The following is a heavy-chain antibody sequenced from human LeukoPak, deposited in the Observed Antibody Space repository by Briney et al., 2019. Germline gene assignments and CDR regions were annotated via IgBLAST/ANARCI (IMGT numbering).Heavy chain of an antibody. Sequence: GGSLRLSCAASGFTVSSNYMSWVRQAPGKGLEWVSVIYSDGSTDYADSVKGRFTISRDKSKNTLYLQMNSLRVEDTAVYYCAAPKRDGYNSRQFDYWGQGTLVTVSS. CDR3: AAPKRDGYNSRQFDY. CDR2: IYSDGST. J-gene: IGHJ4*02. V-gene: IGHV3-66*01. CDR1: GFTVSSNY. D-gene: IGHD5-24*01.